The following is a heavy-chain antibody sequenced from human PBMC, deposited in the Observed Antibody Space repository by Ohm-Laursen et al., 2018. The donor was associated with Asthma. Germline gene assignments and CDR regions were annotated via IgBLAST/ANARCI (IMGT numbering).Heavy chain of an antibody. Sequence: SLRLSCAASGFTFDDYAMHWVRQAPGKGLEWVSGISWNSGRIVYADSVKGRFTISRDNAKNSLYLQMNSLRPEDTSLYYCPRASGGYYIEYWGQGTLVTVSS. CDR3: PRASGGYYIEY. CDR1: GFTFDDYA. J-gene: IGHJ4*02. V-gene: IGHV3-9*01. D-gene: IGHD1-26*01. CDR2: ISWNSGRI.